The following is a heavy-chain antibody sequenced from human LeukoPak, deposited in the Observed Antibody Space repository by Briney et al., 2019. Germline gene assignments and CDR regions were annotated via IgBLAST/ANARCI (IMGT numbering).Heavy chain of an antibody. CDR2: IYPGDSDT. D-gene: IGHD3-22*01. J-gene: IGHJ4*02. CDR1: GYSFTSYW. Sequence: GESLKISCKGSGYSFTSYWIGWVRQMPGKGLEWMGIIYPGDSDTRYSPSFQGQVTISADKSISTAYLQWSSLKASDTAMYYCARQDSSGYYYEEENTFDYWGQGTLVTVSS. V-gene: IGHV5-51*01. CDR3: ARQDSSGYYYEEENTFDY.